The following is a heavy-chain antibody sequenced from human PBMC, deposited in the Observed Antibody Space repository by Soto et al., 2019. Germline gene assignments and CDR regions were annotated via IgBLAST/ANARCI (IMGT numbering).Heavy chain of an antibody. Sequence: GGSLRLSCAASGFTFPHGWMSWVRQAPGKGLEWIGRIKGKTDGATIDYAAPVKGRFTIFRDDSKSTLYLQMNRLRIEDTAMYYCTTDGAVGPRPLFDWWGQGTRVTVSS. V-gene: IGHV3-15*01. CDR2: IKGKTDGATI. J-gene: IGHJ4*02. CDR1: GFTFPHGW. CDR3: TTDGAVGPRPLFDW. D-gene: IGHD6-6*01.